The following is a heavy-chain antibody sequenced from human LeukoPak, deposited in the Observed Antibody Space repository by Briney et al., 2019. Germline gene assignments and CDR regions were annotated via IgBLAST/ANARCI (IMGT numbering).Heavy chain of an antibody. Sequence: SETLSLTCTVSGGSISSYYWSWIRQPPGKGLEWIGYIYYSGSTNYNPSLKSRVTISVDTSKNQFSLKLGSVTAADTAVYYCASGWVATRIDYWGQGTLVTVSS. CDR2: IYYSGST. CDR1: GGSISSYY. D-gene: IGHD2-15*01. CDR3: ASGWVATRIDY. J-gene: IGHJ4*02. V-gene: IGHV4-59*01.